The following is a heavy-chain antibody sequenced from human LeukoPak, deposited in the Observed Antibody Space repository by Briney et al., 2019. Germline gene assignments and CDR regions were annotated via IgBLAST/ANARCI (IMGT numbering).Heavy chain of an antibody. Sequence: GGSLRLSCAASGFTLSSYSMNWIRQAPGKGLEWVSSISSSTSYIYYADSVKGRFTISKDNAKNSLYLQMNSLRAEDTAEYYCARAGGSTVSHSDYWGQGTLVTVSS. J-gene: IGHJ4*02. CDR1: GFTLSSYS. CDR3: ARAGGSTVSHSDY. V-gene: IGHV3-21*01. D-gene: IGHD4-17*01. CDR2: ISSSTSYI.